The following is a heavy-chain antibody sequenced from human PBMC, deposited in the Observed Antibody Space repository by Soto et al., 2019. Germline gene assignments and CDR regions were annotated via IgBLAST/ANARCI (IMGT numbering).Heavy chain of an antibody. CDR2: IFYSGTT. CDR1: VGSVSSGSYY. Sequence: SETLSLTCTFSVGSVSSGSYYWSWIGQPPWMGLEWIGYIFYSGTTNYNPPLKSRVTMSLYTSKNQLSLQLSSVTAADTAVYYCTTVSIRYYYHTSRQDYLECWGQGTSVTVSS. D-gene: IGHD3-22*01. V-gene: IGHV4-61*01. J-gene: IGHJ4*02. CDR3: TTVSIRYYYHTSRQDYLEC.